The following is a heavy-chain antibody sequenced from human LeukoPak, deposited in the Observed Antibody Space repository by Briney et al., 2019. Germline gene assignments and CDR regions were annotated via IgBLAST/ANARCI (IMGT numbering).Heavy chain of an antibody. CDR1: GFTFSSYG. V-gene: IGHV3-30*18. D-gene: IGHD3-22*01. CDR2: ISYDGSNK. CDR3: AKGLYYYDSSGWPPAFDI. Sequence: QSGGSLRLSCAASGFTFSSYGMHWVRQAPGKGLEWVAVISYDGSNKYYADSVKGRFTISRDNSKNTLYLQMNSLRAEDTAVYYCAKGLYYYDSSGWPPAFDIWGQGTMVTVSS. J-gene: IGHJ3*02.